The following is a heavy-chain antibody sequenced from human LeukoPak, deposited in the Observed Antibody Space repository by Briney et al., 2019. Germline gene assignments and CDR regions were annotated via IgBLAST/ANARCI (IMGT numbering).Heavy chain of an antibody. J-gene: IGHJ3*02. D-gene: IGHD1-26*01. V-gene: IGHV1-24*01. Sequence: ASVKVSCKASGYTLTELSMHWVRQAPGKGLEWMGGFDPEDGETIYAQKFQGKVTMTEDTSTDTAYMELSSLRSEDTAVYYCATPRSGSYFFDIWGQGTMVTVSS. CDR1: GYTLTELS. CDR2: FDPEDGET. CDR3: ATPRSGSYFFDI.